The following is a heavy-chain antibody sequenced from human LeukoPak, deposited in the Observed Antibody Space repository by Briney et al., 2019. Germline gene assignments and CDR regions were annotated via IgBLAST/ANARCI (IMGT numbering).Heavy chain of an antibody. CDR2: INHSGST. V-gene: IGHV4-34*01. CDR1: GGSFSGYY. CDR3: ARSRGRSWFDP. D-gene: IGHD2-15*01. Sequence: SETLSLTCAVYGGSFSGYYWSWLRQPPGKGLEWIGEINHSGSTNYNPSLKSRVTISVDTSKNQFSLKLSSVTAADTAVYYCARSRGRSWFDPWGQGTLVTVSS. J-gene: IGHJ5*02.